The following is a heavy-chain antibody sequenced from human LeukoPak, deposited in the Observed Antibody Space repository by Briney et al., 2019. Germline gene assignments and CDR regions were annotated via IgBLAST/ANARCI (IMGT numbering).Heavy chain of an antibody. CDR1: GGSISSSSYY. J-gene: IGHJ6*03. CDR2: IYYSGST. CDR3: ARVAVAATQGYYYYMDV. D-gene: IGHD2-15*01. Sequence: PSETLSLTCTVSGGSISSSSYYWGWIRQPPGKGLEWIGSIYYSGSTYYNPSLKSRVTISVDTSKNQFSLKLSSVTAADTAVYYCARVAVAATQGYYYYMDVWGKGTTVTISS. V-gene: IGHV4-39*07.